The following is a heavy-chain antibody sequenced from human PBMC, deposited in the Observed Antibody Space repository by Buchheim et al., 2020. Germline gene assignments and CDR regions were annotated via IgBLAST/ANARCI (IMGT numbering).Heavy chain of an antibody. Sequence: EVQLLESGGGLVQPGGSLRLSCAASGFTFSSFAMTWVRQAPGKGLEWVSAISGSGGRKYYADSVKGRSPISRDTSKNTLHLKMNSLRSEATAVYYCAKDHWNYVMGGDGVFDYWGQGTL. D-gene: IGHD1-7*01. V-gene: IGHV3-23*01. CDR3: AKDHWNYVMGGDGVFDY. CDR1: GFTFSSFA. J-gene: IGHJ4*02. CDR2: ISGSGGRK.